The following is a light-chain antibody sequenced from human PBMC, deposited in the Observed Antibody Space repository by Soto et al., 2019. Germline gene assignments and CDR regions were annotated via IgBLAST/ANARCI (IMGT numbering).Light chain of an antibody. CDR2: EVS. CDR3: SSYTRSSTLV. CDR1: SSDVGGYNY. J-gene: IGLJ3*02. V-gene: IGLV2-14*01. Sequence: QSALTQPASVSGSPGQSITISCTGTSSDVGGYNYVSWYQQHPGKAPKLMIYEVSNRPSGVSNRFSGSKSGNTASLTISGLQAEDEADYHCSSYTRSSTLVFGGGTKLPVL.